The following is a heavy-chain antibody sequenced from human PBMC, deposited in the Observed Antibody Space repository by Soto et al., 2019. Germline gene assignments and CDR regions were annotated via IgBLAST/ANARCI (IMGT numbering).Heavy chain of an antibody. Sequence: EVQLVESGGGLVEPGGSLRLSCAGSGFTFSAYEMNWVRQAPGKGLEWISYISSSGDNTYYADSVTGRFTISRDNAKNSLFLQMSSLRVEDTALYYCEREVGGRDYFDSWGQKTLVTVSS. CDR2: ISSSGDNT. D-gene: IGHD1-26*01. CDR1: GFTFSAYE. V-gene: IGHV3-48*03. CDR3: EREVGGRDYFDS. J-gene: IGHJ4*02.